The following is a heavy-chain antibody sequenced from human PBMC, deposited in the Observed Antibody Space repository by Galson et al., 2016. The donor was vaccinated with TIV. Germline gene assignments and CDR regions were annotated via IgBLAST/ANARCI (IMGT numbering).Heavy chain of an antibody. Sequence: SLRLSCAASGFTFSTYAMYWVRQSQSKGLEWVAFISYDRTNRYYADSVKGRFTVSRDSSKNTLYLQLNILRPEDTAVYYCARVTMIRGTLDYWGQGTLVTVSS. J-gene: IGHJ4*02. CDR2: ISYDRTNR. CDR3: ARVTMIRGTLDY. CDR1: GFTFSTYA. V-gene: IGHV3-30*04. D-gene: IGHD3-10*01.